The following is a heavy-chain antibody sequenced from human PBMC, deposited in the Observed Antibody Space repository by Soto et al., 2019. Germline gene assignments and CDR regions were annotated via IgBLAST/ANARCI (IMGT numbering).Heavy chain of an antibody. Sequence: PSETLSLTCAVSGYSISSGYYWGWIRQPPGKGLEWIGSIYHSGSTYYNPSLKSRVTISVDTSKNQFSLKLSSVTAADTAVYYCARASDEQGHTLWLQGPGWFDPWGQGTLVTVSS. J-gene: IGHJ5*02. CDR3: ARASDEQGHTLWLQGPGWFDP. CDR2: IYHSGST. D-gene: IGHD5-18*01. CDR1: GYSISSGYY. V-gene: IGHV4-38-2*01.